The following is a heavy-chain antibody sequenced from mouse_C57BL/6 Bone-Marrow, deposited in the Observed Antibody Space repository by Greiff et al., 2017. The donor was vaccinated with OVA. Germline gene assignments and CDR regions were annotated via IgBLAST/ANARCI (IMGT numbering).Heavy chain of an antibody. J-gene: IGHJ1*03. V-gene: IGHV8-12*01. CDR1: GFSLSTSGMG. D-gene: IGHD2-13*01. CDR3: ARGGGDRKGYFDV. Sequence: QVTLKVSGPGILQPSQTLSLTCSFSGFSLSTSGMGVSWIRQPSGKGLEWLANIYWDDDKCYNPSLKSRLTISKDTSRNQVFLKITNVDTADTATYYCARGGGDRKGYFDVWGTGTTVTVSS. CDR2: IYWDDDK.